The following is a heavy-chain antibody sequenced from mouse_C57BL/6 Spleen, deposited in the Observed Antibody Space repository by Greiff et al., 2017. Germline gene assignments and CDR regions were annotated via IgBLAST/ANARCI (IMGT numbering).Heavy chain of an antibody. CDR1: GFSLTSYA. Sequence: QVQLKQSGPGLVAPSQSLSITCTVSGFSLTSYAISWVRQPPGKGLEWLGVIWTGGGTNYNSALKSRLSISKDNSKSQVFLKMNSLQTDDTARYYCASLLVRDYYAMDYWGQGTSVTVSS. CDR3: ASLLVRDYYAMDY. V-gene: IGHV2-9-1*01. CDR2: IWTGGGT. D-gene: IGHD1-1*01. J-gene: IGHJ4*01.